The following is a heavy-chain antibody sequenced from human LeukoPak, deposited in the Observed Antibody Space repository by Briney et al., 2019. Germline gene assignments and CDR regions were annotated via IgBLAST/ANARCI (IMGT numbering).Heavy chain of an antibody. CDR1: GGSISSGGYY. V-gene: IGHV4-61*08. J-gene: IGHJ3*02. Sequence: PSETLSLTCTVSGGSISSGGYYWSWIRQPPEKGLEWIGYIYYSGSTNYNPSLKSRVTISVDTSKNQFSLKLSSVTAADTAVYYCARQGRAAWGGAFDIWGQGTMVTVSS. CDR2: IYYSGST. CDR3: ARQGRAAWGGAFDI. D-gene: IGHD3-16*01.